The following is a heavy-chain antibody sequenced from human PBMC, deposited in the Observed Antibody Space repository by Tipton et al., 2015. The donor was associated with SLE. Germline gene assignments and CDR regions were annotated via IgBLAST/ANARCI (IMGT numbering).Heavy chain of an antibody. Sequence: TLSLTCTASPGFLNSHDTYWGWIRQPPGKGPEWIGSISYSGRTHINPALKSRPTVSIDTSKHQFSLKLNSVTAADTAVYYCARRHYSGPFDSWGQGTLVTVSS. V-gene: IGHV4-39*07. J-gene: IGHJ4*02. CDR3: ARRHYSGPFDS. CDR1: PGFLNSHDTY. CDR2: ISYSGRT. D-gene: IGHD5-12*01.